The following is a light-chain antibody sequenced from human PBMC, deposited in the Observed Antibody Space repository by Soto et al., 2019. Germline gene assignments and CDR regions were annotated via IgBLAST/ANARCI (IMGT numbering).Light chain of an antibody. CDR1: QSLSSSY. V-gene: IGKV3-20*01. J-gene: IGKJ2*01. CDR3: QQYGGSPPYT. Sequence: EIVLTQSPGTLSLSPGERATLSCRASQSLSSSYLAWYQQKPGQAPRLLIYGASSRATGIPDRFRGSRSGTGFTLTISRLEPEAFAVYYCQQYGGSPPYTFGQGTKVEIK. CDR2: GAS.